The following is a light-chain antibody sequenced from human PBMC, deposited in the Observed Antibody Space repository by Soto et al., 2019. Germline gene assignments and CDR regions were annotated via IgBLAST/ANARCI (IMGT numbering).Light chain of an antibody. CDR1: NIGSKS. CDR3: QVWDSSKGV. V-gene: IGLV3-21*04. CDR2: YDS. Sequence: SYELTQPPSVSVAPGKTARITCGGNNIGSKSVHWYQQKPGQAPVLVIYYDSDQPSGIPERFSGSNSGNTATLTISRVEAGDEADYYCQVWDSSKGVFGGGTKLTVL. J-gene: IGLJ3*02.